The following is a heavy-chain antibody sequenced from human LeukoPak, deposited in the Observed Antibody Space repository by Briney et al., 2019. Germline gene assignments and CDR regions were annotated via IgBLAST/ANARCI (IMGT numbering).Heavy chain of an antibody. Sequence: GGSLRLSCAASGFTFSNYWMTWVRQAPGKGLEWVASIKEDGGEKYYVDSVKGRFTVSRDNAKNSFYLQMNSLRVEDTAVYYCARGRYGMDVWGQGTTVTVSS. J-gene: IGHJ6*02. CDR1: GFTFSNYW. CDR3: ARGRYGMDV. CDR2: IKEDGGEK. V-gene: IGHV3-7*01.